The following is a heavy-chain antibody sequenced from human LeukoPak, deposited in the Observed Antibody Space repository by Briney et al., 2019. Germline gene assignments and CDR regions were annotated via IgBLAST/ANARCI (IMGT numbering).Heavy chain of an antibody. Sequence: GRSLRLSCAASGFTFSSYAMHWVRQAPGKGLEWVAVISYDGSNKYYADSVKGRFTISRGNSKNTLYLQMNSLRAEDTAVYYCARGRVAAAGKNYFDYWGQGTLVTVSS. J-gene: IGHJ4*02. CDR3: ARGRVAAAGKNYFDY. D-gene: IGHD6-13*01. CDR2: ISYDGSNK. V-gene: IGHV3-30*04. CDR1: GFTFSSYA.